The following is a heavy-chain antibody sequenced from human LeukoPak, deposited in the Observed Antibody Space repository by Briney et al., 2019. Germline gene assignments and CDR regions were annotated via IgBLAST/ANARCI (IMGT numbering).Heavy chain of an antibody. CDR1: GGSISSDRYS. V-gene: IGHV4-61*10. CDR3: ARGVWGSYRYTDYYYYYYMDV. CDR2: IYYSGST. Sequence: SETLSLTCTVSGGSISSDRYSWNWIRQPAGKGLEWIGYIYYSGSTNYNPSLKSRVTISVDTSKNQFSLKLSSVTAADTAVYYCARGVWGSYRYTDYYYYYYMDVWGKGTTVTISS. J-gene: IGHJ6*03. D-gene: IGHD3-16*02.